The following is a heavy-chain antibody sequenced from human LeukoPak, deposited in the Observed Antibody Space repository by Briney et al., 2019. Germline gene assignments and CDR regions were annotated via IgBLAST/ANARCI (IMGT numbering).Heavy chain of an antibody. D-gene: IGHD2-2*01. Sequence: GRSLRLSCAASGFTFSSYGMHWVRQAPGKGLEWVAVISYDGSNKYYADSVKGRFTISRDNSKNTLYLQMNSLRAEDTAVYYCARVGGDIVVVPAADYYYYYMDVWGKGTTVTVSS. CDR2: ISYDGSNK. CDR3: ARVGGDIVVVPAADYYYYYMDV. CDR1: GFTFSSYG. J-gene: IGHJ6*03. V-gene: IGHV3-30*03.